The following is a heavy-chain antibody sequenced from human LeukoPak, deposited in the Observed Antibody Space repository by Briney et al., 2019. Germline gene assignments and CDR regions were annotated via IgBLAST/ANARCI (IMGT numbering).Heavy chain of an antibody. V-gene: IGHV1-18*01. CDR3: ARGWLQPYWYFDL. CDR1: GYTFTTYG. Sequence: ASVKVSCKASGYTFTTYGIIWVRQAPGQGLEWMGCISAYNGNTNYAQKLQGRVTMTTDTSTSTAYMELRSLRSDDTAVYYCARGWLQPYWYFDLWGRGTLVAVSS. D-gene: IGHD5-24*01. CDR2: ISAYNGNT. J-gene: IGHJ2*01.